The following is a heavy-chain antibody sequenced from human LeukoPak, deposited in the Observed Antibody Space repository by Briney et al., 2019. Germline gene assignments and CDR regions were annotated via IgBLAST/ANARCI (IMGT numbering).Heavy chain of an antibody. J-gene: IGHJ4*02. CDR1: GGSFSGYY. CDR2: IHYTGST. V-gene: IGHV4-59*01. Sequence: PSETLSLTCAVYGGSFSGYYWTWIRQPPGKGLEWIGYIHYTGSTNYNPSLKSRVTISVDTSKNQFSLKLSSVTAADTAVYYCARTRGYSGYDYEYWGQGTLVTVSS. CDR3: ARTRGYSGYDYEY. D-gene: IGHD5-12*01.